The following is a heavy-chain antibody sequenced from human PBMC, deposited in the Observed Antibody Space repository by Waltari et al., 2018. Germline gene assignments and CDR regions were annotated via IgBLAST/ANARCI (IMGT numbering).Heavy chain of an antibody. Sequence: QVQLVQSGAEVKKPGASVKVSCKASGYTFTSYDINWVRQATGQGLGWMGWMNPNSGNTGYEQKFQGRVTMTTNTSISTAYMELSSLRSEDTAVYYCARGKREGWLRFRPKYFFDYWGQGTLVTVSS. J-gene: IGHJ4*02. CDR1: GYTFTSYD. CDR3: ARGKREGWLRFRPKYFFDY. D-gene: IGHD5-12*01. V-gene: IGHV1-8*01. CDR2: MNPNSGNT.